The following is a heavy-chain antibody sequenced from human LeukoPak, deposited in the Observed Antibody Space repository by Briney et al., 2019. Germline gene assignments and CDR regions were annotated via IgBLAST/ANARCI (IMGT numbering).Heavy chain of an antibody. CDR3: ASSGVHDYGDYGPVYYFDY. D-gene: IGHD4-17*01. Sequence: ASVKVSCKVSGYTLTELSMHWVRQAPGKGLEWMGGFDPEDGETIYAQKFQGRVTMTEDTSTDTAYMELSSLRSEDTAVYYCASSGVHDYGDYGPVYYFDYWGQGTLVTVSS. J-gene: IGHJ4*02. CDR2: FDPEDGET. CDR1: GYTLTELS. V-gene: IGHV1-24*01.